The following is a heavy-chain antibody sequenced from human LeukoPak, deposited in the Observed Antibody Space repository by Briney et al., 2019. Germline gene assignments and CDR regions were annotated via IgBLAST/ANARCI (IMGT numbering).Heavy chain of an antibody. CDR3: ARDWVEGFYYDSSGYDY. V-gene: IGHV1-2*02. J-gene: IGHJ4*02. D-gene: IGHD3-22*01. Sequence: GASVKVSCKTSGYTFTAYYLNWVRLAPGQGLEWMGWINPDSGDTSYAQKFQGRLTLTRDTSISTAYMELSRLRSDDTAVYYCARDWVEGFYYDSSGYDYWGQGTLVTVSS. CDR2: INPDSGDT. CDR1: GYTFTAYY.